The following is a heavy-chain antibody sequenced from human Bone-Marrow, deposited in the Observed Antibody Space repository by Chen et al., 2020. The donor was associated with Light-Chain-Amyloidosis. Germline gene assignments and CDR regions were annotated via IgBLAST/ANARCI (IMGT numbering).Heavy chain of an antibody. D-gene: IGHD4-17*01. Sequence: QLQLQESGPRLVKSSGTLSLTCTVSGGSIMSSSNFWGWLRQAPGKGLEWIGSIYYSGNTYMNSSLKNRVAMSVDTSNNRFSLRLNSLTAADTAVYFCARVVPPNYGANFNSWGQGTLVIVSS. J-gene: IGHJ4*02. V-gene: IGHV4-39*07. CDR2: IYYSGNT. CDR1: GGSIMSSSNF. CDR3: ARVVPPNYGANFNS.